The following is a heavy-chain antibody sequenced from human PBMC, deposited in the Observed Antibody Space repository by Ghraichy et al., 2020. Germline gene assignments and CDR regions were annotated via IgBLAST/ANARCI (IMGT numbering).Heavy chain of an antibody. D-gene: IGHD6-13*01. CDR2: ISAYNGNT. Sequence: ASVKVSCKASGYTFTSYGISWVRQAPGQGLEWMGWISAYNGNTNYAQKLQGRVTMTTDTSTSTAYMELRSLRSDDTAVYYCARDTRQLAHYYYYYGMDVWGQGTTVTVSS. J-gene: IGHJ6*02. CDR1: GYTFTSYG. CDR3: ARDTRQLAHYYYYYGMDV. V-gene: IGHV1-18*01.